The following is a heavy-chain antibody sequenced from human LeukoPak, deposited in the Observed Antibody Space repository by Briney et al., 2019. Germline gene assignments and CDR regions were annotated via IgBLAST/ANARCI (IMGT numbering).Heavy chain of an antibody. CDR2: IYYSGST. CDR1: GGSISSYY. Sequence: SETLSLTCTVSGGSISSYYWSWIRQPPGKGLEWIGYIYYSGSTNYNPSLKSRVTISVDTSKNQFSLKLSSVTAADTAVYYCARSALDSSSSDYWGQGTLVTVSS. D-gene: IGHD6-6*01. J-gene: IGHJ4*02. CDR3: ARSALDSSSSDY. V-gene: IGHV4-59*01.